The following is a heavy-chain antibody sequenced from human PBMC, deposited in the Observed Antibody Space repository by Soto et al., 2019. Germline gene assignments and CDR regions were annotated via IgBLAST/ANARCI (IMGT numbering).Heavy chain of an antibody. CDR1: GFTSSSYA. J-gene: IGHJ4*02. CDR3: ETGGSVTIARFYFDY. V-gene: IGHV3-30*07. CDR2: ISYDGSDK. Sequence: GGSLRLSCAASGFTSSSYAMHWVRQAPGKGLEWVAAISYDGSDKYYADSVKGRFTVSRDNSENTLYLQMNSLRAEDTAVYYCETGGSVTIARFYFDYWGQGTLVTVSS. D-gene: IGHD1-26*01.